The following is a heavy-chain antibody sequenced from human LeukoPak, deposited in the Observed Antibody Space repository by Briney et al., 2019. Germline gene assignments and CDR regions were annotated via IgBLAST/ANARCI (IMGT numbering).Heavy chain of an antibody. V-gene: IGHV3-23*01. CDR1: GFTFSSYA. CDR2: ISGSGGST. D-gene: IGHD6-13*01. Sequence: GGSLRLSCAASGFTFSSYAMSWVRQAPGKGLEWVSAISGSGGSTYYADSVRGRFTISRDNSKNTLYLQMNSLRAEDTAVYYCAKASSSPYAFDIWGQGTMVTVSS. J-gene: IGHJ3*02. CDR3: AKASSSPYAFDI.